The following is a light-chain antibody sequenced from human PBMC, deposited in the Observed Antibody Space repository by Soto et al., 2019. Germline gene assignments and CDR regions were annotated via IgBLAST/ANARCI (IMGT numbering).Light chain of an antibody. CDR2: DAS. J-gene: IGKJ1*01. V-gene: IGKV3-15*01. Sequence: EIVMTQSPVTLSVSPGERATLSCRASQSVSSNLAWYQQKPGQAPRLLIYDASNRATGITARFSGSGSGTEFTLTISSLQSEDFALYYCQQYKNWPRTFGQGTKVEIK. CDR1: QSVSSN. CDR3: QQYKNWPRT.